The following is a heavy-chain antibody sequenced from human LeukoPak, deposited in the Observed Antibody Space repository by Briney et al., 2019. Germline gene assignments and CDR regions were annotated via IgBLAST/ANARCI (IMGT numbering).Heavy chain of an antibody. CDR1: GYTFTSYY. CDR2: INPSGGST. D-gene: IGHD4-17*01. Sequence: ASVKVSCKASGYTFTSYYMHWVRQAPGQGLEWMGIINPSGGSTSYAQKFQGRVTMTRDTSTSTVYMELSGLRSEDTAVYYCASDHSYGDYVPADLGDAFDIWGQGTMVTVSS. V-gene: IGHV1-46*01. CDR3: ASDHSYGDYVPADLGDAFDI. J-gene: IGHJ3*02.